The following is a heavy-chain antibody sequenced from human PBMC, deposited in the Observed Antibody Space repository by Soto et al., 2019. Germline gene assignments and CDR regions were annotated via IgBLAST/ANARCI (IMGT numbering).Heavy chain of an antibody. D-gene: IGHD3-9*01. CDR2: IRNTIDDT. V-gene: IGHV3-23*01. CDR3: VKNFDDRRTPFCFDP. Sequence: EVQLLESGGDLVQPGGSLRLSCAASGFTFSNYGMTWVRQAPGKGLEWVSSIRNTIDDTYYADSVEGRFTISRDNSKKPLYLQINDLRAEDRAMYYWVKNFDDRRTPFCFDPWGQGPLVTVPS. J-gene: IGHJ5*02. CDR1: GFTFSNYG.